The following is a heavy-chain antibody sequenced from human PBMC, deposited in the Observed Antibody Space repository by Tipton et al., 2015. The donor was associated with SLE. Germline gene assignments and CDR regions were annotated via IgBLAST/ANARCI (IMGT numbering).Heavy chain of an antibody. CDR2: ISAYNGNT. J-gene: IGHJ4*02. Sequence: QLVQSGAEVKKPGASVKISCKTAGYTFSSNYIHWVRQAPGQGLEWMGWISAYNGNTNYAQKLQGRVTMTTDTSTSTAYMELRSLRSDDTAVYYCARDLLDYGDYFGYWGQGTLVTVSS. D-gene: IGHD4-17*01. V-gene: IGHV1-18*01. CDR1: GYTFSSNY. CDR3: ARDLLDYGDYFGY.